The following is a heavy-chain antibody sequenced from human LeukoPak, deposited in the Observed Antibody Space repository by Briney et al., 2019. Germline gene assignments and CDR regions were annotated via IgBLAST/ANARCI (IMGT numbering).Heavy chain of an antibody. Sequence: GASVKVSCKASGYTFTGYYMHWVRQAPGQGPEWMGWINPNSGGTNYAQKFQGRVTMTRDTSISTAYMELSRLRSDDTAVYYCARDTGKPYYYYYYMDVWGKGTTVTVSS. CDR1: GYTFTGYY. CDR3: ARDTGKPYYYYYYMDV. J-gene: IGHJ6*03. V-gene: IGHV1-2*02. D-gene: IGHD4-17*01. CDR2: INPNSGGT.